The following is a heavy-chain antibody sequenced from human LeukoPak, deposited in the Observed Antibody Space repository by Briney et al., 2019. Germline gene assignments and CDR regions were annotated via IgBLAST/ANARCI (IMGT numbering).Heavy chain of an antibody. CDR3: AATIVVMTAIDF. V-gene: IGHV1-24*01. D-gene: IGHD2-21*02. Sequence: ASVTVSCKVSGYTLTDLSIHWVRQAPGKGLEWMGGFDRENGEIVYAQKFQGRVTMTEDTSTNTAYLELSSLRSEATAVYYCAATIVVMTAIDFWGQGSLVTVSS. CDR2: FDRENGEI. J-gene: IGHJ4*02. CDR1: GYTLTDLS.